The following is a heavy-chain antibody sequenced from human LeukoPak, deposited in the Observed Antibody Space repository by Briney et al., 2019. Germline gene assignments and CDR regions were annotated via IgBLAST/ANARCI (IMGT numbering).Heavy chain of an antibody. CDR3: ARGPHYYGSGIEYPPSH. J-gene: IGHJ4*02. D-gene: IGHD3-10*01. CDR2: IIPIFGTA. CDR1: GGTFSSYA. Sequence: SVKVSCKTSGGTFSSYAISWVRQAPGQGLEWMGGIIPIFGTANYAQKFQGRVTITTDESTSTAYMELSSLRSEDTAVYYCARGPHYYGSGIEYPPSHWGQGTLVTVSS. V-gene: IGHV1-69*05.